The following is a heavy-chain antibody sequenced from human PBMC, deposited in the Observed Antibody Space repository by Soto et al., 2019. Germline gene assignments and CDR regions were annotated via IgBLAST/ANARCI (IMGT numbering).Heavy chain of an antibody. Sequence: DVQLVESGGHLIQPGGSLRLSCAASGLTVSSNYMTWVRQAPGQGLEWVSVIYSGGSTYYADSVKGRFAISRDNSRNTVYLQMDSLRAEDTAVYXXXXXXXXXXXYFDYWGRGTLVTVSS. V-gene: IGHV3-53*01. J-gene: IGHJ4*02. CDR1: GLTVSSNY. CDR2: IYSGGST. CDR3: XXXXXXXXXYFDY.